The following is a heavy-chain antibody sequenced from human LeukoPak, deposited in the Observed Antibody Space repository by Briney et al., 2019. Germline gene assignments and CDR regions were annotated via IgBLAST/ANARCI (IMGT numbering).Heavy chain of an antibody. D-gene: IGHD3-10*01. CDR3: ARWDGSASFPYGAYYFDY. V-gene: IGHV5-51*01. J-gene: IGHJ4*02. CDR2: IYPSDSNT. CDR1: GFSFTSYW. Sequence: GESLKISCKGSGFSFTSYWIGWVRQMPGKGLEWMGIIYPSDSNTRYSPSFQGQITISADKSISTAYLQWSSLKASDTAMYYCARWDGSASFPYGAYYFDYWGQGTLVTVSS.